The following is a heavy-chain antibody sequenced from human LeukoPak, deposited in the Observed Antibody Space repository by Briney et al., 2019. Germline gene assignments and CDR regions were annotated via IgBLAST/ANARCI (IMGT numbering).Heavy chain of an antibody. V-gene: IGHV4-31*03. Sequence: SQTLSLTCTVSGGSISSGGYYWSWIRQHPGKGLEWIGHIYYSGSTYYNPSLKSRVTISVDTSKNQFSLKLSSVTAADTAVYYCARDRGESSGFYFDYWGQGTLVTVSS. CDR2: IYYSGST. D-gene: IGHD6-19*01. J-gene: IGHJ4*02. CDR3: ARDRGESSGFYFDY. CDR1: GGSISSGGYY.